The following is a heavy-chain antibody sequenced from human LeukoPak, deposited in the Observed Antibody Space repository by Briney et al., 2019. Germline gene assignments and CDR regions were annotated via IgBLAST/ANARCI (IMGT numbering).Heavy chain of an antibody. J-gene: IGHJ3*02. V-gene: IGHV3-7*01. CDR3: ARRFFDI. CDR2: IKQDGSEK. CDR1: GFTFSNYW. Sequence: GGSLRLSCVASGFTFSNYWMSWVRQAPGKGLEWVVNIKQDGSEKHYVDSVKGRFTISRDNAKNSLYLQMNSLRPEDTAVYYCARRFFDIWGQGTMVTVSS.